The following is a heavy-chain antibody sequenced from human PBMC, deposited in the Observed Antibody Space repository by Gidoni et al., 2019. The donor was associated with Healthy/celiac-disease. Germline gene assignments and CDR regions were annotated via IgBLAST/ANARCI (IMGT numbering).Heavy chain of an antibody. CDR3: ARDLYYDFWSGYYTYGMDV. CDR1: GFTFRSYG. J-gene: IGHJ6*02. CDR2: IWYDGSNK. V-gene: IGHV3-33*01. D-gene: IGHD3-3*01. Sequence: QVQLVESGVGVVQPGRSLRLSCAPSGFTFRSYGMHWVRQAPGKGLEWVAVIWYDGSNKYYADSVKGRFTISRDNSKNTLYLQMNSLRAEDTAVYYCARDLYYDFWSGYYTYGMDVWGQGTTVTVSS.